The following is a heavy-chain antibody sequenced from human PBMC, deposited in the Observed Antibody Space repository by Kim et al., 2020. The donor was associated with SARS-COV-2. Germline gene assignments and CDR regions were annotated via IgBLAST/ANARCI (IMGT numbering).Heavy chain of an antibody. D-gene: IGHD3-16*01. Sequence: GGSLRLSCAASGFTFSSYAMSWVRQAPGKGLEWVSAISGSGGSTYYADSVKGRFTISRDNSKNTLYLQMNSLRAEDTAVYYCAKDAVIMITFGGENSLGYWGQGTLVTVSS. CDR2: ISGSGGST. CDR1: GFTFSSYA. J-gene: IGHJ4*02. V-gene: IGHV3-23*01. CDR3: AKDAVIMITFGGENSLGY.